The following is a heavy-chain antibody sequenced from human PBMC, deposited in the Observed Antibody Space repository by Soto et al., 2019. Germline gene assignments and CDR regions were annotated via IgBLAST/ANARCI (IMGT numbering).Heavy chain of an antibody. CDR2: ISYDGSNK. D-gene: IGHD3-22*01. CDR1: GFTFSSYA. V-gene: IGHV3-30-3*01. Sequence: SLRLSCAASGFTFSSYAMHWVRQAPGKGLEWVAVISYDGSNKYYADSVKGRFTISRDNSKNTLYLQMNSLRAEDTAVYYCARGVGRSGYYDAFDIWGQGTMVTVSS. CDR3: ARGVGRSGYYDAFDI. J-gene: IGHJ3*02.